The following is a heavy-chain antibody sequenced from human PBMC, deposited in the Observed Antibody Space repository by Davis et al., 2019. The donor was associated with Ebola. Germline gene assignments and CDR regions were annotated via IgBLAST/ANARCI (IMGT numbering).Heavy chain of an antibody. J-gene: IGHJ4*02. D-gene: IGHD3-22*01. CDR3: ARDYDSSGYYSPPVDY. CDR2: INPNSGGT. CDR1: GYTFTGYY. V-gene: IGHV1-2*02. Sequence: ASVKVSCKASGYTFTGYYLHWVRQAPGQGLEWMGWINPNSGGTNYAQKFQGRVTMTRDTSISTAYMELSRLRSDDTAVYYCARDYDSSGYYSPPVDYWGQGTLVTVSS.